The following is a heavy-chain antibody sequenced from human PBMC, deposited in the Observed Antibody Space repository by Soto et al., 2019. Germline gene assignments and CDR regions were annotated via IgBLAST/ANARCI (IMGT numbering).Heavy chain of an antibody. CDR3: AKDVLPAAQLTGTGMDV. D-gene: IGHD2-2*01. Sequence: EVQLLESGGGLVQPGGSLRLSCAASGFTFSSYAMSWVRQAPGKGLEWVSAISGSGGSTYYADSVKGRFTISRDNSKNTLYLQMNSLRAEDTAVYYCAKDVLPAAQLTGTGMDVWGKGTTVTVSS. CDR2: ISGSGGST. CDR1: GFTFSSYA. V-gene: IGHV3-23*01. J-gene: IGHJ6*04.